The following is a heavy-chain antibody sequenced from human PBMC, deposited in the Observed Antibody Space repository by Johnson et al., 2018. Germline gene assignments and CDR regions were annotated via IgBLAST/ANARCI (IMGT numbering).Heavy chain of an antibody. D-gene: IGHD2-15*01. V-gene: IGHV1-69*01. CDR3: ARRGYCSGGSCYSGPIDY. J-gene: IGHJ4*02. Sequence: QVQLVESGAEVKKPGSSVKVSYKASGGTFSSYAISWVRQAPGQGLAWMGGIIPIFGTANYAQKFQGRVTITADESTSTAYMELSSRSSEDTAVYYCARRGYCSGGSCYSGPIDYWGQGTLVTVSS. CDR2: IIPIFGTA. CDR1: GGTFSSYA.